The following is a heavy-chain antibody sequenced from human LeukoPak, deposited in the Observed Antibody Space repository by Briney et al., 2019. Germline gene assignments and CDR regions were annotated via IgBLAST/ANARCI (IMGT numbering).Heavy chain of an antibody. Sequence: ASVKVSCKASGYTFTSYGISWVRQAPGQGLEWMGWISAYNGNTNYAQKLQGRVTMTTDTSTSTAYMELRSLRSDDTAVYYCARVTPGGYEGFDWLENFDYWGQGTPVTVSS. V-gene: IGHV1-18*04. CDR1: GYTFTSYG. D-gene: IGHD3-9*01. CDR2: ISAYNGNT. J-gene: IGHJ4*02. CDR3: ARVTPGGYEGFDWLENFDY.